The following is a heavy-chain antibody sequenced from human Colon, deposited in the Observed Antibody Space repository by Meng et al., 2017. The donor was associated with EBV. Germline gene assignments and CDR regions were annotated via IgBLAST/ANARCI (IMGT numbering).Heavy chain of an antibody. CDR1: CASVSDTNHF. CDR2: INSNWNT. J-gene: IGHJ4*02. D-gene: IGHD3-16*01. CDR3: VRVRGDFDY. V-gene: IGHV4-39*07. Sequence: QLQPQDSGPGLVKPSEPLSLTCIFSCASVSDTNHFWGWVRQAPGKGLEWVGSINSNWNTYSNPSLTSRVTMSLDTSKNQFSLKLSSVTAADTAVYYCVRVRGDFDYWGQGTLVTVSS.